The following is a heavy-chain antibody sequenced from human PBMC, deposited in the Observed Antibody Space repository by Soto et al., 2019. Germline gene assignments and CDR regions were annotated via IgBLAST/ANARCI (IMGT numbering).Heavy chain of an antibody. CDR1: GGSISSVGHY. J-gene: IGHJ6*02. CDR3: ARESGGYDSSTRYGLDV. CDR2: IYYSGST. D-gene: IGHD6-25*01. V-gene: IGHV4-31*03. Sequence: SETLSLTCSVSGGSISSVGHYWTWIRQQPGKGLEWIGYIYYSGSTDYNPSLKSRVTISVDRSKNQFALNLSSVTAADTAIYHCARESGGYDSSTRYGLDVWGQGTTVTVSS.